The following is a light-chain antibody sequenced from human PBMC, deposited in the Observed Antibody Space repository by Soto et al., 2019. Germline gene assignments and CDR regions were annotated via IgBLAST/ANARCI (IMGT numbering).Light chain of an antibody. CDR3: QQSYSTPRT. V-gene: IGKV1-39*01. J-gene: IGKJ4*01. Sequence: DIQMTQSPSSLSASVGDRVTITCRTSQSINTYLNWYQQKPGEAPKLLIYAASILQNGVPSTFSGSGSGTDFTLTISTLQPQDFATYSCQQSYSTPRTFGGGTKVEVK. CDR1: QSINTY. CDR2: AAS.